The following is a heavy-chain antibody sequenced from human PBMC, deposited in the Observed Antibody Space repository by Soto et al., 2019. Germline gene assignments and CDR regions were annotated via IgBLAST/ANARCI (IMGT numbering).Heavy chain of an antibody. CDR1: GFTFSIYA. CDR3: AMAAGDGGACDV. J-gene: IGHJ3*01. Sequence: EKQLVESGGALAQPGGSLRLSCVGSGFTFSIYALTWVRQAPGKGLEWVSLITNNGDTTFFGDAVKGRFSISRDNSKNTLYLQLENLRAEDTAVYYCAMAAGDGGACDVWGQGTMVAVSS. V-gene: IGHV3-23*04. D-gene: IGHD6-25*01. CDR2: ITNNGDTT.